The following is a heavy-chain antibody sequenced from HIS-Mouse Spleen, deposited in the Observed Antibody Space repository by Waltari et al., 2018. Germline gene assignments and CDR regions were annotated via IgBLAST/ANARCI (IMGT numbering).Heavy chain of an antibody. Sequence: QLQLQESGPGLVKPSETLSLTCTVSGGSISSSSYYWGWIRQPPGKGLEWIGSIYYSVSTYYNPSLKSRVTISVDTSKNKFSLKLSSVTAADTAVYYCARGSPAEDAFDIWGQGTMVTVSS. CDR3: ARGSPAEDAFDI. V-gene: IGHV4-39*07. J-gene: IGHJ3*02. CDR1: GGSISSSSYY. CDR2: IYYSVST.